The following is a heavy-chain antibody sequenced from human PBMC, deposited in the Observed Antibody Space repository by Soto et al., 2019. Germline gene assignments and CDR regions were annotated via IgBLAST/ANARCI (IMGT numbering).Heavy chain of an antibody. CDR2: ILSDGNNK. CDR1: GFTFSSYG. CDR3: AKGRGNYWAIDS. V-gene: IGHV3-30*18. D-gene: IGHD1-7*01. Sequence: ESGGGVVQPGRSLRLSCAASGFTFSSYGMHWVRQAPGKGLEWVAVILSDGNNKFYADSVKGRFTISRDNSKNTLYLQMDSLRVEDTAVYYCAKGRGNYWAIDSWGQGTLVTVSS. J-gene: IGHJ4*02.